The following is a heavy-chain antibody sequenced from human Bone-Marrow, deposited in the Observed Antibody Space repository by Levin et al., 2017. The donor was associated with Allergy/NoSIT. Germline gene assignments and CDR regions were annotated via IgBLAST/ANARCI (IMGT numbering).Heavy chain of an antibody. V-gene: IGHV1-18*01. CDR3: ARGHFPYYYYGMDV. CDR1: GYTFTTYG. J-gene: IGHJ6*02. CDR2: VSAYSGNT. Sequence: ASVKVSCKASGYTFTTYGLTWVRQAPGQGLEWMGWVSAYSGNTNYALNLQDRVTMTTNTATNTAYMELTSLRSDDTAIYYCARGHFPYYYYGMDVWGQGTTVVVSS.